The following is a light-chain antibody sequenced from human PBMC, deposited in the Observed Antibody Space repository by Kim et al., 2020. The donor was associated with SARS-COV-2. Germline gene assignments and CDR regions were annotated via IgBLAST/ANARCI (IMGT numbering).Light chain of an antibody. CDR1: SSDIGSYYNY. CDR2: DVT. J-gene: IGLJ2*01. CDR3: SSYTTITTLVI. V-gene: IGLV2-14*03. Sequence: QSALTQPASVSGSPGQSITISCTGTSSDIGSYYNYVSWYQQLPGKAPKLIVYDVTNRPSGISNRFSGSKSGNTASLTISGLRAEDEADYYCSSYTTITTLVIFGGGTQLTVL.